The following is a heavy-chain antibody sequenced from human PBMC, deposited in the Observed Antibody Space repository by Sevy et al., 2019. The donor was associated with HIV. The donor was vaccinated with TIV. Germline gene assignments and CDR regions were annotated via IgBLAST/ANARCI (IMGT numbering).Heavy chain of an antibody. D-gene: IGHD3-10*02. CDR1: GFPFSSYA. V-gene: IGHV3-23*01. J-gene: IGHJ4*02. Sequence: GGSLRLSCAASGFPFSSYAMSWVSQAPGKGLEWVSTFSFGCGKINYADSVKGRFTISRDNSKNTLYLQMHSLRAEDTAVYYCAREGCSKPHDYWGQGTLVTVSS. CDR2: FSFGCGKI. CDR3: AREGCSKPHDY.